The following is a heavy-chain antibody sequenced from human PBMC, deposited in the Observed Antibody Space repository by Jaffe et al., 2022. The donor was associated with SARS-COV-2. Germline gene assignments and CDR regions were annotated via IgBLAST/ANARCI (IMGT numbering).Heavy chain of an antibody. CDR2: VSGSGGST. Sequence: EVQLLESGGGLVQPGGSLRLSCAASGFTFSSYAMSWVRQAPGRGLEWVSAVSGSGGSTYYADSVKGRFTISRDNSKNTLYLQMNSLRAEDTAVYYCAKDLYSSGWYFGGNYFDYWGQGTLVTVSS. J-gene: IGHJ4*02. D-gene: IGHD6-19*01. V-gene: IGHV3-23*01. CDR3: AKDLYSSGWYFGGNYFDY. CDR1: GFTFSSYA.